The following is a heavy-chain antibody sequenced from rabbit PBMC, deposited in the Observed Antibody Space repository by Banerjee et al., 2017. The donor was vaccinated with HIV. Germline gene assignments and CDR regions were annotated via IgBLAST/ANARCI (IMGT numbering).Heavy chain of an antibody. CDR2: IYAGEGRTY. J-gene: IGHJ4*01. D-gene: IGHD7-1*01. CDR3: ARDRDTGTVYYFDL. CDR1: GFSFSNGYV. Sequence: QEQLEESGGDLVKPEGSLTLTCTASGFSFSNGYVMCWVRQAPGKGLEWIGTIYAGEGRTYYANASWAKGRFTISKTSSTTVTLQMTSLTAADTATYFCARDRDTGTVYYFDLWGQGTLVTVS. V-gene: IGHV1S45*01.